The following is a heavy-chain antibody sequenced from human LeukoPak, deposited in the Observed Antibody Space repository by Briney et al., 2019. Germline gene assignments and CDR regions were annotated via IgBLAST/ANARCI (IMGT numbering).Heavy chain of an antibody. CDR1: GGSFSGYY. CDR2: INHSGST. J-gene: IGHJ4*02. D-gene: IGHD3-10*01. V-gene: IGHV4-34*01. CDR3: ARVRDFGEGDY. Sequence: SETLSLTCAVYGGSFSGYYWSWIRQPPGKGLEWIGEINHSGSTNYNPSLKSRVTISVDTSKNQFPLKLSSVTAADTAVYYCARVRDFGEGDYWGQGTLVTVSS.